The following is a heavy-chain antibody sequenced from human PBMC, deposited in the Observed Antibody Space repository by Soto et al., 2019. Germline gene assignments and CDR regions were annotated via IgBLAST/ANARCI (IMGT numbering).Heavy chain of an antibody. CDR2: ISWNSGSI. J-gene: IGHJ4*02. Sequence: EVQLVESGGGLVQPGRSLRLSCAASGFTFDDYAMHWVRQAPGKGLEWVSGISWNSGSIGYADSVKGRFTISRDNAKNSLYLQMHCLRAEDTALYYCAKGPGYCSSTSCLDYFDYWGQGTLVTVSS. CDR1: GFTFDDYA. D-gene: IGHD2-2*01. CDR3: AKGPGYCSSTSCLDYFDY. V-gene: IGHV3-9*01.